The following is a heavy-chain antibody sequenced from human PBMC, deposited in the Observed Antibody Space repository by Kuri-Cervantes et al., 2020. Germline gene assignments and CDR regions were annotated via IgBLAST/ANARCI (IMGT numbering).Heavy chain of an antibody. V-gene: IGHV3-23*01. D-gene: IGHD1-26*01. Sequence: GGSLRLSCAASGFTFSRNAMSWVRQAPGKGLEWVSGIIENGGSTYYADSVKGRFSISRDNSKNTLYLQMNSLRAEDTAVYYCAREDRSYLLRYWGQGTLVTVSS. CDR1: GFTFSRNA. CDR2: IIENGGST. CDR3: AREDRSYLLRY. J-gene: IGHJ4*02.